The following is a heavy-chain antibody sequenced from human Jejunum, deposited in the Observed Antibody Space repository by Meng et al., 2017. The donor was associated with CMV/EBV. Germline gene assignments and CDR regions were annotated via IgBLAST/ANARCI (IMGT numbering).Heavy chain of an antibody. V-gene: IGHV3-48*03. CDR3: ARLNLAAFYS. D-gene: IGHD2/OR15-2a*01. CDR2: ITGGGNTK. Sequence: CVASGFTVSSSEMNWVRQAPGKGLEWVAYITGGGNTKYYADSVKGRFTISRDNAKSSLYLQMNSLRAEDAAVYYCARLNLAAFYSWGQGALVTVSS. J-gene: IGHJ5*02. CDR1: GFTVSSSE.